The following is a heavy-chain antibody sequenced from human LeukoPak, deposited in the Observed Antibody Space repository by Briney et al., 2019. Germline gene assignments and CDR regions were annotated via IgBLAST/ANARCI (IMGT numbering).Heavy chain of an antibody. CDR1: GGSISSYY. D-gene: IGHD3-9*01. Sequence: SETLSLTCTVSGGSISSYYWSWIRQPPGKGLEWIGYISYSGSTNYNPSLKSRVTISIDTSKNQFSLKLRSVPAADTPIYYCARQGYDILAGYIDAFDIWGEGTMVTVSS. CDR2: ISYSGST. V-gene: IGHV4-59*08. CDR3: ARQGYDILAGYIDAFDI. J-gene: IGHJ3*02.